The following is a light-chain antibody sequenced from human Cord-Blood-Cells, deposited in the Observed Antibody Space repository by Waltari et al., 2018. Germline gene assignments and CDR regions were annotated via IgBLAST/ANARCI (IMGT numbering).Light chain of an antibody. Sequence: SPGTLSLSPGERATLSCRASQSVSSSYLAWYQQKPGQAPRLLIYGASSRATGIPDRFSGSGSGTDFTLTISRLEPEDFAVYYCQQYGSSRTFGQGTKVEIK. CDR3: QQYGSSRT. CDR1: QSVSSSY. V-gene: IGKV3-20*01. J-gene: IGKJ1*01. CDR2: GAS.